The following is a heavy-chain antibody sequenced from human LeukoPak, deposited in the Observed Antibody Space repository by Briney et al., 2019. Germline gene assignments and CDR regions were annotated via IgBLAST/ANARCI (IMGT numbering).Heavy chain of an antibody. CDR2: IYSTGST. D-gene: IGHD3-10*01. Sequence: SETLSLTCTVSGGSISSYYWSWIRQPAGKGLEWIGRIYSTGSTNYNPSLKSRVTMSVDTSKNQFSLKLSSVTAADTAVYYCGRFVRGFGELSWIDPWGQGTLVTVSS. J-gene: IGHJ5*02. CDR3: GRFVRGFGELSWIDP. V-gene: IGHV4-4*07. CDR1: GGSISSYY.